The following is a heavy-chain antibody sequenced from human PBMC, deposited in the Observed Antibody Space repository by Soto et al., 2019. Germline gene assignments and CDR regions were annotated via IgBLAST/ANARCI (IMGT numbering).Heavy chain of an antibody. CDR2: IYTSGST. D-gene: IGHD6-13*01. CDR1: GGPISSYY. V-gene: IGHV4-4*07. J-gene: IGHJ5*02. CDR3: ARGPAAAGRNWFDP. Sequence: PSETLSLTCTVSGGPISSYYWSWIRQPAGKGLEWIGRIYTSGSTNYNPSLKSRVTMSVDTSKNQFSLKLSSVTAADTAVYYCARGPAAAGRNWFDPWGQGTLVTVSS.